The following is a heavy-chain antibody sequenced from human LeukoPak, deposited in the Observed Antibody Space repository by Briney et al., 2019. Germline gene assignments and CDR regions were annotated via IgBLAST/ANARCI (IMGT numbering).Heavy chain of an antibody. Sequence: PGGSLRLSCAASGFTFTIFGFNWVRQAPGKVPEWVSYIDARSGITYYADSVKGRFTISRDNAKNSLYLQMNSLRAEDMAVYYCVCVFGYWGQGTLVTVSS. CDR1: GFTFTIFG. V-gene: IGHV3-48*04. J-gene: IGHJ4*02. CDR2: IDARSGIT. D-gene: IGHD5/OR15-5a*01. CDR3: VCVFGY.